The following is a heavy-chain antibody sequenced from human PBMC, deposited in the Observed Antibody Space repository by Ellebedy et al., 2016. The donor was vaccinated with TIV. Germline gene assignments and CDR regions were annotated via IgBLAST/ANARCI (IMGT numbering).Heavy chain of an antibody. CDR2: INPNSGGT. V-gene: IGHV1-2*04. D-gene: IGHD3-9*01. Sequence: ASVKVSCKTSGYTFSAYHIHWVRQAPGQGLEWMGWINPNSGGTNYAQKFQGWVTMTRDTSISTAYMELSRLRSDDTAVYYCATSLLRDILTGYSYYYYYGMDVWGQGTTVTVSS. CDR1: GYTFSAYH. CDR3: ATSLLRDILTGYSYYYYYGMDV. J-gene: IGHJ6*02.